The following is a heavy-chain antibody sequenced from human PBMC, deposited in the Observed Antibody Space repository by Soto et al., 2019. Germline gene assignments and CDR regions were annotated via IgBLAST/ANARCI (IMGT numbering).Heavy chain of an antibody. D-gene: IGHD3-9*01. CDR3: SRGDYFDRRFDN. V-gene: IGHV3-7*03. J-gene: IGHJ4*02. CDR2: IKQDGSGK. Sequence: PGGSLRLSCAASGFTFSSNWMSWVRQAPGKGLEWVATIKQDGSGKYYVDSVKGRFTVSRDNAKNSLYLQMNSLRAEDTAVYYCSRGDYFDRRFDNWGQGALVTVSS. CDR1: GFTFSSNW.